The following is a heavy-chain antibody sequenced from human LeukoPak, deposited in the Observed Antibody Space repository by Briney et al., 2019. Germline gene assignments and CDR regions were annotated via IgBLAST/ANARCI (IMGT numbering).Heavy chain of an antibody. V-gene: IGHV1-69*05. CDR1: GGTFSSYA. Sequence: ASVKVSCKASGGTFSSYAISWVRQAPGQGLEWMGGIIPIFGTANYAQKFQGRVTITTDESTSTAYMELSSLRSEDTAVYYCARGVYSYGLSWFDYWGQGTLVTISS. CDR3: ARGVYSYGLSWFDY. D-gene: IGHD5-18*01. J-gene: IGHJ4*02. CDR2: IIPIFGTA.